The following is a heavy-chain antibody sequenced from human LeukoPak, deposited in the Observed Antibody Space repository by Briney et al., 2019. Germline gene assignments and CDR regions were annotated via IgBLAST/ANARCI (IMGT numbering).Heavy chain of an antibody. D-gene: IGHD3-10*01. CDR3: AGAKLLFYYYYGMDV. Sequence: SETLSLTCTVSGGSISSYYWSWIRQPPGKGLEWIGYIYYSGSTNYNPSPKSRVTISVDTSKNQFSLKLSSVTAADTAVYYCAGAKLLFYYYYGMDVWGQGTTVTVSS. V-gene: IGHV4-59*08. CDR1: GGSISSYY. CDR2: IYYSGST. J-gene: IGHJ6*02.